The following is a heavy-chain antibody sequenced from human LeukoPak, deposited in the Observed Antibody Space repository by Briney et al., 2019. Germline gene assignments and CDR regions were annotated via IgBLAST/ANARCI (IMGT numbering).Heavy chain of an antibody. D-gene: IGHD5-18*01. CDR2: IKQDGSEK. J-gene: IGHJ4*02. Sequence: GGSLRLSCAASGFTFSSYWMSWVRQAPGKGLEWVANIKQDGSEKYYVDSVKGRFTISRDNAKNSLYLQMNSLRAEDTAVYYCARAYGIQLWAYYFDYWGQGTLVTVSS. CDR1: GFTFSSYW. V-gene: IGHV3-7*01. CDR3: ARAYGIQLWAYYFDY.